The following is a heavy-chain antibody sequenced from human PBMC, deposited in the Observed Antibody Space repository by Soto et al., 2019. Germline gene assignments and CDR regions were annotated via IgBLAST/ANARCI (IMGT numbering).Heavy chain of an antibody. V-gene: IGHV3-30*18. J-gene: IGHJ2*01. Sequence: EQLAESGGGVVQSGRSLRLSCEASGFTFSSFGMHWVRQAPGKGLEWVAVISYDGSDTYLADSVKGRFTISRDNSKNTVYLQMNSLRVEDTAVYYCVKDIHFLGIWYFDLWGRGSLVSVSS. CDR3: VKDIHFLGIWYFDL. CDR2: ISYDGSDT. D-gene: IGHD3-16*01. CDR1: GFTFSSFG.